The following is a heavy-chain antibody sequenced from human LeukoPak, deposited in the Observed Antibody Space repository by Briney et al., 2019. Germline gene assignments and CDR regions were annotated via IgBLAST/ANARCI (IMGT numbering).Heavy chain of an antibody. CDR1: GFTFSSYS. D-gene: IGHD1-26*01. V-gene: IGHV3-21*01. J-gene: IGHJ4*02. Sequence: GGSLRLSCAASGFTFSSYSMNWVRQAPGKGLEWVSSISSSSNYICYADPVKGRFTISRDNAKNSLYLQMNSLRAEDTAVYYCAREVVGATSGDYWGQGTLVTVSS. CDR3: AREVVGATSGDY. CDR2: ISSSSNYI.